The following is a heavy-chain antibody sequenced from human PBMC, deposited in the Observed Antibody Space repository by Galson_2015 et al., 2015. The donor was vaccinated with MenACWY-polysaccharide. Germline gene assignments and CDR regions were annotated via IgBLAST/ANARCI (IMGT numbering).Heavy chain of an antibody. CDR2: ISNSGST. J-gene: IGHJ6*02. Sequence: SLTCTVSGVSVSRYYWSWIRRPPGKGLEWIGYISNSGSTNYNPSLKSRVTISVYTSKSQFYLRLSTVTAADTAAYYCASAGILSQPDVWGQGTTVTVSS. V-gene: IGHV4-59*02. CDR1: GVSVSRYY. CDR3: ASAGILSQPDV.